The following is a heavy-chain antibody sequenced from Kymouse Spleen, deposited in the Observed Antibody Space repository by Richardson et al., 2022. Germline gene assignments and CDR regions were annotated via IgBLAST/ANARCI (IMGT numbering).Heavy chain of an antibody. CDR3: ARDRSGSYYDYYYYGMDV. D-gene: IGHD1-26*01. CDR1: GFTFSSYG. Sequence: QVQLVESGGGVVQPGRSLRLSCAASGFTFSSYGMHWVRQAPGKGLEWVAVIWYDGSNKYYADSVKGRFTISRDNSKNTLYLQMNSLRAEDTAVYYCARDRSGSYYDYYYYGMDVWGQGTTVTVSS. CDR2: IWYDGSNK. V-gene: IGHV3-33*01. J-gene: IGHJ6*02.